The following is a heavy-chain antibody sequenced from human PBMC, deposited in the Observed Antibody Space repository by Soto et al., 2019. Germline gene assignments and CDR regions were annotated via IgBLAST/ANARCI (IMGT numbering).Heavy chain of an antibody. CDR2: IYYSGST. Sequence: QVQLQESDPGLVRPSETLSLTCTVTGGSITNFHWSWIRQPPGKGLEWIGYIYYSGSTNYNPSLKSRVTMSIDTSKNQFFLKMISVTAADTAAYYCAAYDSEGYFDYWGQGALVTVSS. D-gene: IGHD3-9*01. J-gene: IGHJ4*02. CDR1: GGSITNFH. V-gene: IGHV4-59*01. CDR3: AAYDSEGYFDY.